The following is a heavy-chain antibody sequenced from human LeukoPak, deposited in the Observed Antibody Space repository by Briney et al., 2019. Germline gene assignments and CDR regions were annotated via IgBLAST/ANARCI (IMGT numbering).Heavy chain of an antibody. CDR1: GFTFSSYA. CDR3: ASFKAHYDFWSGYPTDY. D-gene: IGHD3-3*01. Sequence: GGSLRLSCAASGFTFSSYAMSWVRQAPGKGLEWVSAISGSGGSTYYADSVKGRFTISRDNSKNSLYLQMNSLRAEDTAVYYCASFKAHYDFWSGYPTDYWGQGTLVTVSS. V-gene: IGHV3-23*01. J-gene: IGHJ4*02. CDR2: ISGSGGST.